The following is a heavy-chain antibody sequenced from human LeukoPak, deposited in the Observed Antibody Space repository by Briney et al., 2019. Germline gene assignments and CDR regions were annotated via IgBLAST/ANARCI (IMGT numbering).Heavy chain of an antibody. V-gene: IGHV3-33*01. CDR1: GFTFSSYG. D-gene: IGHD4-17*01. J-gene: IGHJ4*02. CDR2: IWYDGSNK. Sequence: PGGSLRLSCAASGFTFSSYGMHWVRQAPGKGLEWVAVIWYDGSNKYYADSVKGRFTISRDNSKNTLYLQMNSLRAEDTAVYYCARGSVTTSRLIDYWGQGTLVTVSS. CDR3: ARGSVTTSRLIDY.